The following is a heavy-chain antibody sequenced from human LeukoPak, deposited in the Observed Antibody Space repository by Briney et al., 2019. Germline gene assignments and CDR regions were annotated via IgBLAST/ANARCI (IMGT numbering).Heavy chain of an antibody. CDR1: GGTFSSYA. CDR2: IIPIFGTA. V-gene: IGHV1-69*05. D-gene: IGHD6-13*01. Sequence: GASVKVSCKASGGTFSSYAISWVRQAPGQGLEWMGGIIPIFGTANYAQKFQGRVTITTDESTSTAYMELSSLRPEDTAVYYCARGGQQLVHEDNWFDPWGQGTLVTVSS. J-gene: IGHJ5*02. CDR3: ARGGQQLVHEDNWFDP.